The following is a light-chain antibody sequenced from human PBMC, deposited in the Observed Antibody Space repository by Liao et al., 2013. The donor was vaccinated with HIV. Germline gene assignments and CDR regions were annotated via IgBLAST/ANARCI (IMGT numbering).Light chain of an antibody. Sequence: ELTQPPSVSVAPGKTARITCGGNNIGSKSVHWYQQKPGQAPVLVIYYDSDRPSGIPARFSASTSGSTATLTISRVEAGDEADYYCHLWDMSSDHWVFGGGTKLTVL. V-gene: IGLV3-21*01. CDR1: NIGSKS. J-gene: IGLJ2*01. CDR3: HLWDMSSDHWV. CDR2: YDS.